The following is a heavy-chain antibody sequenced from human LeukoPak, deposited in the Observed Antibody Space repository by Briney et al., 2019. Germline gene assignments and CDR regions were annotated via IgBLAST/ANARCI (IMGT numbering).Heavy chain of an antibody. CDR3: AGRLGYCSSTSCYEGSEFDY. CDR2: VNHSGST. D-gene: IGHD2-2*01. Sequence: SETLSLTCAVYGGSFSGYYWSWIRQPPGKGLGWIGEVNHSGSTNYNPSLKSRVTISVDTSKNQFSLKLSSVTAADTAVYYCAGRLGYCSSTSCYEGSEFDYWGQGTLVTVSS. V-gene: IGHV4-34*01. J-gene: IGHJ4*02. CDR1: GGSFSGYY.